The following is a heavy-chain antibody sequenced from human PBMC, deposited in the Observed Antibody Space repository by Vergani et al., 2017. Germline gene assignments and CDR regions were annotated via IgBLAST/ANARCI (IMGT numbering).Heavy chain of an antibody. CDR3: AREGAIVPAAWYYGMDV. D-gene: IGHD2-2*01. CDR2: ISRSSSTI. CDR1: GFTFSSYW. Sequence: EVQLVESGGGLVQPGGSLRLSCAASGFTFSSYWMSWVRQAPGKGLEWVSYISRSSSTIYYADSVKGRFTISRDNAKNSLYLHMNSLRAEDTAVYYCAREGAIVPAAWYYGMDVWGQGTTVTVSS. V-gene: IGHV3-48*01. J-gene: IGHJ6*02.